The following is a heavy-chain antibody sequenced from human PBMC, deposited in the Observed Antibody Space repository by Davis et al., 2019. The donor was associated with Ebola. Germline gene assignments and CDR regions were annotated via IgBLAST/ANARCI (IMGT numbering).Heavy chain of an antibody. J-gene: IGHJ4*02. CDR1: GFTFSSYG. V-gene: IGHV3-30*03. Sequence: GESLKISCAASGFTFSSYGMHWVRQAPGKGLEWVAVISYDGSNKYYADSVKGRFTISRDNAKNMLYLQMDSLRVEDTAVYYCARYNSAYERADLDYWGQGTLVTVSS. CDR2: ISYDGSNK. D-gene: IGHD5-12*01. CDR3: ARYNSAYERADLDY.